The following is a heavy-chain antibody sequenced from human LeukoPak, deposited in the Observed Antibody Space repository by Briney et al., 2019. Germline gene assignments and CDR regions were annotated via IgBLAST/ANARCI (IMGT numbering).Heavy chain of an antibody. Sequence: GGSLRLSCAASGFTFSSYGMGWVRQAPGKGLEWVSTISGSGYNTYYADSVKGRFSISRDNSANTLYLHMNSLRAEDTALYYCAKHSGSYFIYYVDSWGQGTLVTVSS. CDR1: GFTFSSYG. CDR2: ISGSGYNT. D-gene: IGHD1-26*01. V-gene: IGHV3-23*01. J-gene: IGHJ4*02. CDR3: AKHSGSYFIYYVDS.